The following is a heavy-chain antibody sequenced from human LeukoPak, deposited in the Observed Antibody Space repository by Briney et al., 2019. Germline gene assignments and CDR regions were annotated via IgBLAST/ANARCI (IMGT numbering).Heavy chain of an antibody. J-gene: IGHJ4*02. Sequence: PGGSLRLSCAASGFTFDDYGMSWVRQAPGKGLEWVSGINWNGGSTGYADSVKGRFTISRDNAKNSLYLQMNSLRAEDTALYYCARDRKPRRSGPFDYWGQGTLVTVSS. D-gene: IGHD3-3*01. V-gene: IGHV3-20*04. CDR2: INWNGGST. CDR1: GFTFDDYG. CDR3: ARDRKPRRSGPFDY.